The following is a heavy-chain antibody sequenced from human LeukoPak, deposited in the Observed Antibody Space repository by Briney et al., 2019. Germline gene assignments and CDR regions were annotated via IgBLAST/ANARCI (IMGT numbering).Heavy chain of an antibody. J-gene: IGHJ4*02. D-gene: IGHD6-13*01. Sequence: ASVKVSCKASGYTFTSYYMHWVRQAPGQGLEWMGIINPSGGSTSYAQKLQGRVTMTTDTSTSTAYMELRSLRSDDTAVYYCARVVFKWSPLAYSSSFYYFDYWGQGTLVTVSS. V-gene: IGHV1-46*01. CDR1: GYTFTSYY. CDR3: ARVVFKWSPLAYSSSFYYFDY. CDR2: INPSGGST.